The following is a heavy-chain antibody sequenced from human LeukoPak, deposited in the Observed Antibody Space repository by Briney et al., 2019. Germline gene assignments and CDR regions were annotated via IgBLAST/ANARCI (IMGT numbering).Heavy chain of an antibody. V-gene: IGHV3-30*02. Sequence: PGGSLRLSCAASGFTFSSYGIHWVRQAPGKGLEWVAFIRNDGNNQYYADSVRGRFTISRDNSKNTVYLQMNSLRPEDTAVYYCAKGYSSSWVDYWGQGTLVTVSS. J-gene: IGHJ4*02. D-gene: IGHD6-13*01. CDR2: IRNDGNNQ. CDR3: AKGYSSSWVDY. CDR1: GFTFSSYG.